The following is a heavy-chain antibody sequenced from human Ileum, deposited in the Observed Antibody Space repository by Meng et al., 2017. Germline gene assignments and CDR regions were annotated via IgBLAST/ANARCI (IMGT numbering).Heavy chain of an antibody. CDR1: DYSISSSYY. V-gene: IGHV4-38-2*02. CDR2: ISHSGNT. CDR3: ARCDVGLPFDY. J-gene: IGHJ4*02. D-gene: IGHD1-26*01. Sequence: SETLSLTCTVSDYSISSSYYWGWVRQSPGKGLEYIGGISHSGNTYYNPSLKSRVTISKDTSKNQFSLGLSSVTAADTAIYYCARCDVGLPFDYWGSGTLVTVSS.